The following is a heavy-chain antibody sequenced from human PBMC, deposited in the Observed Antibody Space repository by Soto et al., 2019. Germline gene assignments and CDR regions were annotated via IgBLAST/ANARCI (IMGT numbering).Heavy chain of an antibody. D-gene: IGHD6-19*01. Sequence: ASVKVSCKASGYTFTSYGISWVRQAPGQGLEWMGWISAYNGNTNYAQKLQGRVTMTTDTSTSTAYMELRSLRSDDTAVYYCAREVGQWLAPDFXYWGQGTLVTVSS. CDR3: AREVGQWLAPDFXY. V-gene: IGHV1-18*01. CDR1: GYTFTSYG. CDR2: ISAYNGNT. J-gene: IGHJ4*02.